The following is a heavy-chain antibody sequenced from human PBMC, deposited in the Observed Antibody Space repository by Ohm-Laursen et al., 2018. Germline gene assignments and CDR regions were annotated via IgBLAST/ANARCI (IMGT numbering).Heavy chain of an antibody. Sequence: SVKVSCKSSGYTFTSYGISWVRQAPGQGLEWMGWISAYNGNTNYAQKLQGRVTMTTDTSTSTAYMELRSLRSDDTAVYYCARGGYCTNGVCYSYYFDYWGQGTLVTVSS. CDR1: GYTFTSYG. CDR3: ARGGYCTNGVCYSYYFDY. V-gene: IGHV1-18*01. D-gene: IGHD2-8*01. J-gene: IGHJ4*02. CDR2: ISAYNGNT.